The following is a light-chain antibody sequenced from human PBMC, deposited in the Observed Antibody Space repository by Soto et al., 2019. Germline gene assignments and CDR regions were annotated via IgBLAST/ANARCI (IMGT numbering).Light chain of an antibody. CDR1: QSISSW. CDR2: DAS. V-gene: IGKV1-5*01. Sequence: IRISQSPSTLSASVGDRVTITCRASQSISSWLAWYQQKPGKAPKLLIYDASSLESGVPSRFSGSGSGTEFTLTISSLQPDDFATYYCQQYNSYSSWTFGQGTKVAIK. CDR3: QQYNSYSSWT. J-gene: IGKJ1*01.